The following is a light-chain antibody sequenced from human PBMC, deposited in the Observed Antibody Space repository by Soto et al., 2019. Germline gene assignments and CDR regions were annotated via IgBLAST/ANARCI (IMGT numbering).Light chain of an antibody. V-gene: IGLV2-14*01. CDR2: DVS. CDR1: SSDVGGYNY. J-gene: IGLJ2*01. Sequence: QSVLTQPASVSGSPGQSLTISCTGTSSDVGGYNYVSWYQQHPGKAPKLMIYDVSNRPSGVSNRFSGSKSGNTASLTISGLQAEDEADYYCSSYTSSSTVVFGGRTKVTVL. CDR3: SSYTSSSTVV.